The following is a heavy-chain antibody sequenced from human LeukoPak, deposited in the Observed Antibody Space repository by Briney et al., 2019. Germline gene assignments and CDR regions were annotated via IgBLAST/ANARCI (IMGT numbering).Heavy chain of an antibody. J-gene: IGHJ5*02. Sequence: TLSLTCTVSGGFIRSGGYYWNWIRQFPGKGLQWIGYIYYGGTTYYNPSLESRVSISVDTSKNQFSLKLTSVTAADTAIYYCARAQYYDILTRSNWFDPWGQGTLVSVSS. V-gene: IGHV4-31*03. CDR2: IYYGGTT. D-gene: IGHD3-9*01. CDR3: ARAQYYDILTRSNWFDP. CDR1: GGFIRSGGYY.